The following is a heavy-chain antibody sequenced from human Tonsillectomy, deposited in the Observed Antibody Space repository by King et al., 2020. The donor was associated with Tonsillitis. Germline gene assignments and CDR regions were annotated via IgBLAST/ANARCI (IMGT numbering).Heavy chain of an antibody. D-gene: IGHD2-15*01. V-gene: IGHV3-7*03. CDR3: ARGRGVVVAATLPIREDYYYAMDV. CDR2: IKQDGSEK. Sequence: VQLVESGGGLVQPGGSLRLSCAASGFTFSSYWMSWVRRAPGKGLEWVANIKQDGSEKYYVDSVKGRFTISRDKAKNSLSLQMNSLRAEDTAVYYCARGRGVVVAATLPIREDYYYAMDVWGQGTTVTVSS. CDR1: GFTFSSYW. J-gene: IGHJ6*02.